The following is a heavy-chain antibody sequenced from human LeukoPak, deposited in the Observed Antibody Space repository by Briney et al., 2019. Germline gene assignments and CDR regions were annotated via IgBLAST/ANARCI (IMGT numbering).Heavy chain of an antibody. CDR3: AKSGGYGLIDY. D-gene: IGHD1-26*01. CDR2: IYSSGSS. Sequence: SETLSLTCTVSGASVSGSPYYWGWIRQPPGKGLEWIGSIYSSGSSYYNASLQSRVTISIETSKNQISLRLNSVTAADTAIYYCAKSGGYGLIDYWGQGTLVTVSS. J-gene: IGHJ4*02. CDR1: GASVSGSPYY. V-gene: IGHV4-39*01.